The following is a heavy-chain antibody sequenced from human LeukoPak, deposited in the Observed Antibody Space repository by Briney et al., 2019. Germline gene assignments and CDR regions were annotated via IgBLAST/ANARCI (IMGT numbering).Heavy chain of an antibody. J-gene: IGHJ3*02. CDR3: ARDRGGVIPRAFDI. CDR1: GGSISSGDYY. D-gene: IGHD2-15*01. CDR2: IYYSAST. V-gene: IGHV4-30-4*01. Sequence: SQTLSLTCTVSGGSISSGDYYWSWIRQPPGKGLEWVGYIYYSASTYYSPSLKSRVTISVDTSKNQFSLKLSSVTAADTAVYYCARDRGGVIPRAFDIWGQGTMVTVSS.